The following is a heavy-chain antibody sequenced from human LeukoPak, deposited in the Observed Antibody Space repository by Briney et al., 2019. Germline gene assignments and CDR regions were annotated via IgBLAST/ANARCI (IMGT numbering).Heavy chain of an antibody. CDR2: INHSGST. D-gene: IGHD3-10*01. CDR1: GGSFSGYY. V-gene: IGHV4-34*01. CDR3: ARALYYYGSGSYTYYYMDV. Sequence: SETLSLTCAVYGGSFSGYYWSWIRQPPGKGLEWIGEINHSGSTNYNPSLKSRVTISVDTSKNQFSLKLSSVTAADTAVYYCARALYYYGSGSYTYYYMDVWGKGTTVTISS. J-gene: IGHJ6*03.